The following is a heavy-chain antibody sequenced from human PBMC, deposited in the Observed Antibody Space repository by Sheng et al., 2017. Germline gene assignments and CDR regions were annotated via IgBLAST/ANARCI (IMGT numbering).Heavy chain of an antibody. V-gene: IGHV3-23*04. D-gene: IGHD2-15*01. J-gene: IGHJ4*02. CDR1: GFTFSSYA. CDR3: AKQSPDYCNGGNCYSMGVDY. Sequence: EVQLVESGGGLVQPGGSLRLSCAASGFTFSSYAMSWVRQAPGEGAGVGSQLLVVVVVAHTTQTPVKGRFTISRDNSKNTLYLQMNRLRAEDTAVYYCAKQSPDYCNGGNCYSMGVDYVGPGNAGHRLL. CDR2: LVVVVVA.